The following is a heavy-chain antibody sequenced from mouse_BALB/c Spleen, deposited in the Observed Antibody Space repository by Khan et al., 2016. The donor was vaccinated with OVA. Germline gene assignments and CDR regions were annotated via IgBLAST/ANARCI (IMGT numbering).Heavy chain of an antibody. J-gene: IGHJ3*01. D-gene: IGHD3-1*01. CDR3: ARSGYEAWFAY. V-gene: IGHV14-1*02. CDR1: GFNIKDYY. Sequence: VQLKQSGTELVRPGALVKLSCKASGFNIKDYYIHWVKQRPEQGLEWIGWIDPENVNTIYDPKLQGKASTTADTTSNTAHQQLSSTASEDTAVYYCARSGYEAWFAYWGQGTLVTVSA. CDR2: IDPENVNT.